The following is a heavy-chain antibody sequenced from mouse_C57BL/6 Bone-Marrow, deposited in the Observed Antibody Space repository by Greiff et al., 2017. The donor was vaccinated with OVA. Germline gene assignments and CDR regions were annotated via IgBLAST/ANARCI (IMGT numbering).Heavy chain of an antibody. CDR1: GYTFTDHT. V-gene: IGHV1-78*01. D-gene: IGHD1-1*01. Sequence: QVQLQQSDAELVKPGASVKISCKVSGYTFTDHTIHWMKQRPEQGLEWIGYIYPRDGSTKYNEKFKGKATLTADKSSSTAYMQLNSLTSEDSADYVGARKGRGTTEGFAYWGQGTLVTVSA. CDR2: IYPRDGST. CDR3: ARKGRGTTEGFAY. J-gene: IGHJ3*01.